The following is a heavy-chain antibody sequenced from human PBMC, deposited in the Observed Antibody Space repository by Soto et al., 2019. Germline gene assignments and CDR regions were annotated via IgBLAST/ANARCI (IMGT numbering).Heavy chain of an antibody. J-gene: IGHJ6*02. CDR3: AREGLVLVPTTVNSDYYYYAMDV. CDR2: IYYSGST. Sequence: PSETLSLTCTVSGGSISSYYWSWIRQPPGKGLEWIGYIYYSGSTNYNSSLKSRVTISVDTSKNQFSLKLSSVTAADTAVYYCAREGLVLVPTTVNSDYYYYAMDVWGQGTTVS. V-gene: IGHV4-59*01. D-gene: IGHD2-2*01. CDR1: GGSISSYY.